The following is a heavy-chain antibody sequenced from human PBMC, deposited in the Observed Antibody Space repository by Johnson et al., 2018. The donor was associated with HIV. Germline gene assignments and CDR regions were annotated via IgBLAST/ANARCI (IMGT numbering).Heavy chain of an antibody. V-gene: IGHV3-66*01. CDR3: ASVLAAAAMGAFDI. CDR1: GFTVSDYY. D-gene: IGHD6-13*01. Sequence: VYLVESGGGLVQPGGSLRLSCAASGFTVSDYYMSWVRQAPGKGLEWVSLISTGGSPYYADSVKDRFTISRDKSKNTLFLQMNGLRVEDTAVYYCASVLAAAAMGAFDIWGQGTMVTVSS. CDR2: ISTGGSP. J-gene: IGHJ3*02.